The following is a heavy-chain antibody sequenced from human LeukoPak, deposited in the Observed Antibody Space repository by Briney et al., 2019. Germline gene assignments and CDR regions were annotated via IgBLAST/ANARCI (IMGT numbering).Heavy chain of an antibody. Sequence: PSETLSLTCTVSGGSIISSDYHWGWVRQPPGKGLEWIGTISYSGNTDYNPSLRSRVTISVDTSNNQFSLRLGSVTAADTAVYHCAKHCCSGPAKRVFDIWGQGTMVTVSS. CDR3: AKHCCSGPAKRVFDI. J-gene: IGHJ3*02. V-gene: IGHV4-39*01. CDR1: GGSIISSDYH. D-gene: IGHD2-15*01. CDR2: ISYSGNT.